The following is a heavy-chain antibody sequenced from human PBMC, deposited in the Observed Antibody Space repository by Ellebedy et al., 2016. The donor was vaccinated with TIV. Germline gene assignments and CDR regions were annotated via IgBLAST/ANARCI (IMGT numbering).Heavy chain of an antibody. CDR3: ARGDYYYDSSGYENWFDP. V-gene: IGHV4-31*03. CDR1: GGSTSRARYS. D-gene: IGHD3-22*01. J-gene: IGHJ5*02. CDR2: ISDSVST. Sequence: MPSETLSLTCTVSGGSTSRARYSCGWSRHHPGKGLEWIAYISDSVSTYYNPSLKSRVTISVDTSKNQFSLKLSSVTAADTAVYYCARGDYYYDSSGYENWFDPWGQGTLVTVSS.